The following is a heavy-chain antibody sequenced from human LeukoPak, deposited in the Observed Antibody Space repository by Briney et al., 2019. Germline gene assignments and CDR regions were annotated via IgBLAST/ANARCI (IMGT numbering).Heavy chain of an antibody. Sequence: SETLSLTCTVSGGSISSGDYYWSWIRQPPGKGLEWIGYIYYSGSTYYNPSLKSRVTISVDTSKNQFSLKLSSVTAADPAVYYCASFRGGLWGSGSYLFDYWGQGTLVTVSS. CDR2: IYYSGST. J-gene: IGHJ4*02. CDR1: GGSISSGDYY. CDR3: ASFRGGLWGSGSYLFDY. D-gene: IGHD3-10*01. V-gene: IGHV4-30-4*01.